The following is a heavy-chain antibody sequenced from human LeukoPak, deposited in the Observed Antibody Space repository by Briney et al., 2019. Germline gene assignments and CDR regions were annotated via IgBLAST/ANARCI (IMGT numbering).Heavy chain of an antibody. CDR3: ARVAVPYYYYYGMDV. J-gene: IGHJ6*02. V-gene: IGHV4-61*01. Sequence: PSETLSLTCTVSGVSVSSGSYYWSWIRQPPGKGLEWIGYIYYSGSTNYNPSLKSRVTISVDTSKNQFSLKLSSVTAADTAVYYCARVAVPYYYYYGMDVWGQGTTVTVSS. CDR1: GVSVSSGSYY. CDR2: IYYSGST. D-gene: IGHD6-19*01.